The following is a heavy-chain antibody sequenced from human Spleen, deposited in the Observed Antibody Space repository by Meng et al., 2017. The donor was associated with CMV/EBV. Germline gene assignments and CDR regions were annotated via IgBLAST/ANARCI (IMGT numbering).Heavy chain of an antibody. V-gene: IGHV3-30*04. CDR2: ISSDGSYN. J-gene: IGHJ3*01. Sequence: FSGYAMHWVRQAPGEGLEWVALISSDGSYNYYADSVKGRFTVSRDNSKNTLFLQMNSLRPTDTAVYFCTRDYWGVPVAAAVTSAFDVWGQGTLVTVSS. CDR3: TRDYWGVPVAAAVTSAFDV. CDR1: FSGYA. D-gene: IGHD2-15*01.